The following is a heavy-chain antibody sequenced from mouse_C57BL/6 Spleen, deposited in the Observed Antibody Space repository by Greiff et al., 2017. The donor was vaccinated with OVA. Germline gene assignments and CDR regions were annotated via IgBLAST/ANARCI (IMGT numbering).Heavy chain of an antibody. Sequence: DVMLVESGGGLVKPGGSLKLSCAASGFTFSDYGMHWVRQAPEKGLEWVAYISSGSSTIYYADTVKGRFTISRDNAKNTLFLQMTSLRSEDTAMYYCARGGYYGSSSYYYAMDYWGQGTSVTVSS. CDR3: ARGGYYGSSSYYYAMDY. CDR2: ISSGSSTI. V-gene: IGHV5-17*01. CDR1: GFTFSDYG. J-gene: IGHJ4*01. D-gene: IGHD1-1*01.